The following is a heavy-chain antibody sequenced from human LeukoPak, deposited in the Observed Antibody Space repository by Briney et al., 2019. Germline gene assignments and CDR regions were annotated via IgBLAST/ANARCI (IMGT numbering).Heavy chain of an antibody. CDR2: INHSGST. J-gene: IGHJ5*02. V-gene: IGHV4-34*01. D-gene: IGHD2-15*01. Sequence: SETPSLTCAVYGGSFSGYYWSWIRQPPGKGLEWIGEINHSGSTNYNPSLKSRVTISVDTSKNQFSLKLSSVTAADTAVYYCARGGRRTWFDPWGQGTLVTVSS. CDR3: ARGGRRTWFDP. CDR1: GGSFSGYY.